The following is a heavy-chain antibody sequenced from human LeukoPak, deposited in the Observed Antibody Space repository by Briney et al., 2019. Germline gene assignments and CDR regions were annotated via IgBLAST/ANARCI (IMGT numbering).Heavy chain of an antibody. CDR2: INAGNGNT. J-gene: IGHJ6*02. CDR1: GYTFTSYA. Sequence: ASVNVSCKASGYTFTSYAMHWVRQAPGQRLEWMGWINAGNGNTKYSQKFQGRVTITRDTSASTAYMELSSLRSEDTAVYYCARAETGNYYYYGMDVWGQGTTVTVSS. D-gene: IGHD1-1*01. V-gene: IGHV1-3*01. CDR3: ARAETGNYYYYGMDV.